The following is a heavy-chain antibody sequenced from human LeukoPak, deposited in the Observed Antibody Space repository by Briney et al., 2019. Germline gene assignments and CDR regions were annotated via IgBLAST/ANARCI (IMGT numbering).Heavy chain of an antibody. J-gene: IGHJ6*02. V-gene: IGHV3-23*01. CDR2: ISGSGGST. D-gene: IGHD3-10*02. CDR3: ARFMSVSYYYYGMDV. Sequence: PGGSLRLSCAASGFPFSNYAMSWVRQAPGKGLEWVSAISGSGGSTYYADSVKGRFTISRDNSKDTLYLQMNSLRAEDTAVYYCARFMSVSYYYYGMDVWGQGTTVTVSS. CDR1: GFPFSNYA.